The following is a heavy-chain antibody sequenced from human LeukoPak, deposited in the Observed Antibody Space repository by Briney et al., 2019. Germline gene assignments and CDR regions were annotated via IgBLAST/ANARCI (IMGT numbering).Heavy chain of an antibody. J-gene: IGHJ3*02. Sequence: ASVKVSCKASGYTFTSYGISWMRQAPGQGLEWMGWISAYNGNTNYAQKLQGRVTMTTDTSTSTAYMELRSLRSDDTAVYYCARRYCSGGSCYFPTDAFDIWGQGTMVTVSS. CDR2: ISAYNGNT. D-gene: IGHD2-15*01. CDR3: ARRYCSGGSCYFPTDAFDI. V-gene: IGHV1-18*01. CDR1: GYTFTSYG.